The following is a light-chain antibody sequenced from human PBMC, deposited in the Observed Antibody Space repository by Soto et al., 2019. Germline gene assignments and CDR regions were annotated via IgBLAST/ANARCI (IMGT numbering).Light chain of an antibody. Sequence: EIVMTQSPATLSVSPGERATVSCRASQSGSNLAWYQQKSGQAPRLLIYGASTRATGIPARFSGSGSGTEFTRTIGSLQSEDFAVYYCQQYNNWPQTFGQGIKVEIK. CDR3: QQYNNWPQT. CDR2: GAS. CDR1: QSGSN. J-gene: IGKJ2*01. V-gene: IGKV3-15*01.